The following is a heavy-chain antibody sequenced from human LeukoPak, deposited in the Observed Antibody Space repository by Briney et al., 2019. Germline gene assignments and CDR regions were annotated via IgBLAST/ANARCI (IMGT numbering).Heavy chain of an antibody. Sequence: PGRSLRLSCADSGFTFDDHAMHWVRQAPGKGLEWVSGISWNSGSIGYAESVKGRFTISRDNAKNSLYLQMNSLRAEDTALYYCAKGPRGIAVAGTPEYFQHWGQGTLVTVSS. D-gene: IGHD6-19*01. CDR3: AKGPRGIAVAGTPEYFQH. CDR1: GFTFDDHA. J-gene: IGHJ1*01. CDR2: ISWNSGSI. V-gene: IGHV3-9*01.